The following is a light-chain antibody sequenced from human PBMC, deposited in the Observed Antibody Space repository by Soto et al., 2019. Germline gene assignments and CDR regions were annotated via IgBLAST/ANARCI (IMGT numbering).Light chain of an antibody. Sequence: AIQMTQSPSSLSASVGDRVTITCRASQGIRNDLGWYQQKPGKAPVLLIYAASTLQSGVPSRFSGSGSGTSFTLTISSLQPKDFATYYCLQDYNYPLTFGGGTRVEIQ. J-gene: IGKJ4*01. CDR3: LQDYNYPLT. CDR2: AAS. V-gene: IGKV1-6*01. CDR1: QGIRND.